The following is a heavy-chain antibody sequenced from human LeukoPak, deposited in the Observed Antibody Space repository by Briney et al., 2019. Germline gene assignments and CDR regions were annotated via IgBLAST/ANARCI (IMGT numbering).Heavy chain of an antibody. CDR1: GGSISCSSYY. V-gene: IGHV4-39*07. Sequence: SETLSLTCTVSGGSISCSSYYWGWIRQPPGKGLEWIGSIYYSGSTYYNPSLKSRVTISVDTSKNQFSLKLSSVTAADTAVYYCARGPEEGAFDIWGQGTMVTVSS. CDR3: ARGPEEGAFDI. J-gene: IGHJ3*02. CDR2: IYYSGST.